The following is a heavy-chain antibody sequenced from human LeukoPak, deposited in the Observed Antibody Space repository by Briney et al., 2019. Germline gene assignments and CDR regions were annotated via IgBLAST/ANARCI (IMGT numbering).Heavy chain of an antibody. V-gene: IGHV1-18*01. CDR1: GYTFTSYG. Sequence: ASVKVSCKASGYTFTSYGISWVRQAPGQGLEWMGWISAYNGNTNYAQKLQGRVTMTTDTSTSTACMELRSLRSDDTAVYYCARKDGYRSFDYWGQGTLVTVSS. J-gene: IGHJ4*02. D-gene: IGHD5-24*01. CDR2: ISAYNGNT. CDR3: ARKDGYRSFDY.